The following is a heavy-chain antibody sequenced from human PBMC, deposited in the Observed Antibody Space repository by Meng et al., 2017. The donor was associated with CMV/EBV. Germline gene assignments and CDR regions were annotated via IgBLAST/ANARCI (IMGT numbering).Heavy chain of an antibody. D-gene: IGHD6-13*01. J-gene: IGHJ6*02. CDR1: GFTFSSYA. CDR3: AKVGGAAAGPLAYYGMDV. V-gene: IGHV3-23*01. Sequence: GESLKISCAAPGFTFSSYAMSWVRQAPGKGLEWVSAISGSGGSTYYADSVKGRFTISRDNSKNTLYLQMNSLRAEDTTVYYCAKVGGAAAGPLAYYGMDVWGQGTTVTVSS. CDR2: ISGSGGST.